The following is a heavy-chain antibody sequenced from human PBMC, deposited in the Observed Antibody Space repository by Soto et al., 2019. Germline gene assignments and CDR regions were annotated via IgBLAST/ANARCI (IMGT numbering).Heavy chain of an antibody. CDR2: IYPSGTS. CDR3: ARGHYFGSGSTD. D-gene: IGHD3-10*01. Sequence: PSETLSLTCTVSGCSISSYYWSWIRQPPGKGLEWIGYIYPSGTSYFNPSLKSRVSISLDKSRNQFSLRLSSMTAADTAVYYCARGHYFGSGSTDWGHGTLVTVSS. CDR1: GCSISSYY. J-gene: IGHJ4*01. V-gene: IGHV4-4*09.